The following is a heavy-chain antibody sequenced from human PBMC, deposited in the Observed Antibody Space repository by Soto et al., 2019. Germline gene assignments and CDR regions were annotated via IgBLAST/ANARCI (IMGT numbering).Heavy chain of an antibody. CDR3: ARRRKIYSKGYYGIDV. D-gene: IGHD4-4*01. CDR1: GGSISSGGYY. J-gene: IGHJ6*02. V-gene: IGHV4-31*03. Sequence: QVQLQESGPGLVKPSQTLSLTCTVSGGSISSGGYYWSWIRQHPGKGLEWIGYIYYSGSTYYNPSLKSRVTISVDTSKNQFSLKLSSVTAADTAVYYCARRRKIYSKGYYGIDVWGQGTTVTVSS. CDR2: IYYSGST.